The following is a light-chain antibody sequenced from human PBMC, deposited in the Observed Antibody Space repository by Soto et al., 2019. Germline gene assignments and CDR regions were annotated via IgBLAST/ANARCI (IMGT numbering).Light chain of an antibody. Sequence: QSALTQPASVSGSPGQSITISCTGSSSDVGAYKYVSWHQHHPGKAPKLMIYEVSNRPSGVSVRFSGSKSGNTASLTISGLQAEDEADYYCSSYTSTSTWVFGGGTKVTVL. J-gene: IGLJ3*02. CDR2: EVS. CDR3: SSYTSTSTWV. V-gene: IGLV2-14*01. CDR1: SSDVGAYKY.